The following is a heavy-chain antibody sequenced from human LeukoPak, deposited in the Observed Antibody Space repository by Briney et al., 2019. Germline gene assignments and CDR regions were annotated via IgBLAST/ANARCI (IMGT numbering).Heavy chain of an antibody. J-gene: IGHJ4*02. CDR1: GFTFSSYA. D-gene: IGHD3-3*01. CDR3: AKEYYDFWSGYPHDY. V-gene: IGHV3-23*01. CDR2: ISGSGGST. Sequence: GGSLRLSCAASGFTFSSYAMSWVRQAPGKGLEWVSAISGSGGSTYYADPVKGRFTISRDNSKNTLYLQMNSLRAEDTAVYYCAKEYYDFWSGYPHDYWGQGTLVTVSS.